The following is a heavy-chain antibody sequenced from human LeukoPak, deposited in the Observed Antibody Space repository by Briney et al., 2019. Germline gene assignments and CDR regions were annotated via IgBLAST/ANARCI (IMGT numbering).Heavy chain of an antibody. CDR1: GFTFSSYG. Sequence: GALRLSCAASGFTFSSYGMSWVRQAPGKGLEWVSAISGSGGSTYYADSVKGRFTISRDNSKNTLYLQMNSLRAEDTAVYYCAKELRRLIRGVISHYYYMDVWGKGTTVTISS. D-gene: IGHD3-10*01. J-gene: IGHJ6*03. CDR3: AKELRRLIRGVISHYYYMDV. V-gene: IGHV3-23*01. CDR2: ISGSGGST.